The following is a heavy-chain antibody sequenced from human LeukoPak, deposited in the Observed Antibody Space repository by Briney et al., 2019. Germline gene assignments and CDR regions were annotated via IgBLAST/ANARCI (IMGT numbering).Heavy chain of an antibody. CDR3: AKDYTFYSSGWLFYFDY. J-gene: IGHJ4*02. V-gene: IGHV4-31*03. Sequence: TLSLTCTVSGGSISSGAYSWSWIRQHPGKGLEWIGYIYYSGSTYYNPSLKSRVIISVDTSKNQFSLKLSSVTAADTAVYYCAKDYTFYSSGWLFYFDYWGQGTLVTVSS. CDR1: GGSISSGAYS. CDR2: IYYSGST. D-gene: IGHD6-19*01.